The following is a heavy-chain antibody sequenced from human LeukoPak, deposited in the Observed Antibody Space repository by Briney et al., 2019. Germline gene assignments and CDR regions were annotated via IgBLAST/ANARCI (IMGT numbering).Heavy chain of an antibody. J-gene: IGHJ4*02. Sequence: SETLSLTCTVSGYSISSGYYWGWIRQPPGKGLEWTGSIYHSGSTYYNPSLKSRVTISVDTSKNQFSLKLSSVTAADTAVYYCARVTSRLGVCDYWGQGTLVTVSS. V-gene: IGHV4-38-2*02. CDR2: IYHSGST. CDR1: GYSISSGYY. D-gene: IGHD2-8*01. CDR3: ARVTSRLGVCDY.